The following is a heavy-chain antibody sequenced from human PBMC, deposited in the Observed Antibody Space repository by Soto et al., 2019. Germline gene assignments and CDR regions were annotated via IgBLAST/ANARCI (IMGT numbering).Heavy chain of an antibody. CDR1: GYTFTGYY. CDR2: INPNSGGT. D-gene: IGHD2-15*01. CDR3: ARDLAKGGGSAGFDC. Sequence: QVQLVQSGAEVKKPGASVKVSCKASGYTFTGYYIHWVRQAPGQGLEWMGWINPNSGGTKYPRKFQGRVTMNRDTSIRTVDMSLTGLQSDDTAVYFCARDLAKGGGSAGFDCWGQGTLVAVSS. J-gene: IGHJ4*02. V-gene: IGHV1-2*02.